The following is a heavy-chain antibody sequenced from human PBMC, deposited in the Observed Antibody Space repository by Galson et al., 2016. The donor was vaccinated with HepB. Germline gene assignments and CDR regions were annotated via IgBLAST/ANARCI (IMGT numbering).Heavy chain of an antibody. Sequence: SVKVSCKASGYTFTTYALHWVRQAPGQRLACMGWINADSGLTKYSQNFQGRVTITRDTAATTAYMELSSLTSEDAAMYYCARGHTAYCGGDCFSYFDYWGQGTLVTVSS. CDR1: GYTFTTYA. CDR2: INADSGLT. D-gene: IGHD2-21*02. CDR3: ARGHTAYCGGDCFSYFDY. V-gene: IGHV1-3*01. J-gene: IGHJ4*02.